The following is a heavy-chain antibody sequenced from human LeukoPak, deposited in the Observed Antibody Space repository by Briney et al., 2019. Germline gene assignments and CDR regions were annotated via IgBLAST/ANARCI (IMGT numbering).Heavy chain of an antibody. V-gene: IGHV1-2*06. CDR1: GYIFTGYY. Sequence: ASVKVSCKASGYIFTGYYMHWVRQAPGQGLEWVGRINPNSGGTNYAQKFQGRVTMTRDTSISTAFMELSRLRSDDTAVYYCAMGGPTVTTPHYWGQGTLVTVSS. CDR2: INPNSGGT. J-gene: IGHJ4*02. D-gene: IGHD4-17*01. CDR3: AMGGPTVTTPHY.